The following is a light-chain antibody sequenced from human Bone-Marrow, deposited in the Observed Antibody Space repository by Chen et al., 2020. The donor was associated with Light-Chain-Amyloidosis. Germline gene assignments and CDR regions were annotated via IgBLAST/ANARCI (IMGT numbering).Light chain of an antibody. CDR1: RRVSSNH. Sequence: EVVLTQSPGPLSLSPGEGATLSCRASRRVSSNHLAWYQHQPGQAPRLLIHDASTRATGIPDRFSGSGSRTDFNLSISRVEPEDFAVYYCHQYSSSLPWTFGQGTKVEIK. CDR3: HQYSSSLPWT. J-gene: IGKJ1*01. V-gene: IGKV3-20*01. CDR2: DAS.